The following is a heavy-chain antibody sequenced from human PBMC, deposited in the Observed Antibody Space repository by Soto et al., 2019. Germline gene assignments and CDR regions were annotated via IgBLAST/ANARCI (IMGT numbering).Heavy chain of an antibody. CDR2: ISSSSSYI. CDR3: ARPYYYDSSGYYPTSWGYYYYGMDV. Sequence: PGESLRLSCAAPGFTFSSYSMNWVRQAPGKGLEWVSSISSSSSYIYYADSVKGRFTISRDNAKNSLYLQMNSLRAEDTAVYYCARPYYYDSSGYYPTSWGYYYYGMDVWGQGTTVTVSS. D-gene: IGHD3-22*01. J-gene: IGHJ6*02. V-gene: IGHV3-21*01. CDR1: GFTFSSYS.